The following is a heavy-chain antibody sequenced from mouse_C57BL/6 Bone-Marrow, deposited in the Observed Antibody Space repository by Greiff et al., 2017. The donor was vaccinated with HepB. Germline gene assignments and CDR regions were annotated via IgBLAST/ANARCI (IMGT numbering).Heavy chain of an antibody. CDR2: IDPEDGDT. J-gene: IGHJ3*01. CDR3: TNLLLRAWFAY. Sequence: EVQLQQSGAELVRPGASVKLSCTASGFNIKDYYMHWVKQRPEQGLEWIGRIDPEDGDTDYAPKFQGKATMTADTSSNTAYLQLSSLTSEDTAVYYCTNLLLRAWFAYWGQGTLVTVSA. D-gene: IGHD1-1*01. V-gene: IGHV14-1*01. CDR1: GFNIKDYY.